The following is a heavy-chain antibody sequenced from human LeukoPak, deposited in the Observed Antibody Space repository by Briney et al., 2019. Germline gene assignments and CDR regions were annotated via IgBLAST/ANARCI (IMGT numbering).Heavy chain of an antibody. CDR1: GYMFSTYG. V-gene: IGHV1-18*04. J-gene: IGHJ4*02. CDR3: TRGENWVHDY. CDR2: INSRNGYT. D-gene: IGHD7-27*01. Sequence: ATAKVSCKASGYMFSTYGISWVRQAPGQGLEWMGWINSRNGYTQYAQKFQGRFTMTTDTSTGTAFMEVRSLRSGDTAVYYCTRGENWVHDYWGQGTLVTVSS.